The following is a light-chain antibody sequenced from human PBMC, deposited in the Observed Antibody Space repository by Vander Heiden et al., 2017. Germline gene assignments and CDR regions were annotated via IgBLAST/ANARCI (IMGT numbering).Light chain of an antibody. Sequence: SYELIQPLSVSVALGQTARITCGGNNIGSKNVHWYQQKPGQAPVLVIYRDSNRPSGIPERFPGSNSGNTATLTISRAQAGDEADHYWQVWDINTALYVFGTGTKVTVL. CDR1: NIGSKN. J-gene: IGLJ1*01. CDR3: QVWDINTALYV. CDR2: RDS. V-gene: IGLV3-9*01.